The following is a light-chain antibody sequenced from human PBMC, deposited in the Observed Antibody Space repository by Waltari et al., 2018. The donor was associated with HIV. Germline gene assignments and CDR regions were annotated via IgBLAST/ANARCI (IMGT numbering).Light chain of an antibody. Sequence: QSVLTQPPSASGTPGQRVTISCSGSSSNIESNTVNWYQQLPATAPKLLIYSNNQRPSGVPDRFSGSKSGTSASLAISGLQSEDEADYYCAAWDDSLNGVVFGGGTKLTVL. CDR2: SNN. CDR1: SSNIESNT. V-gene: IGLV1-44*01. CDR3: AAWDDSLNGVV. J-gene: IGLJ2*01.